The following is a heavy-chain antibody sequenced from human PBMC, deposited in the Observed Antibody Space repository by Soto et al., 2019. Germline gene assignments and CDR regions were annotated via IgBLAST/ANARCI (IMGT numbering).Heavy chain of an antibody. CDR1: GFPFSKYG. Sequence: QVQLVESGGGVVQPGRSLRLSCAASGFPFSKYGMHWVRQAPGKGLEWVAIIWYDGSKKYYGDSVKGRFTISRDNSKDTLFLQMNSVGADDTAMYYCARIGGSGGATIEHWGHGMLVTGAS. D-gene: IGHD3-10*01. J-gene: IGHJ4*01. CDR3: ARIGGSGGATIEH. V-gene: IGHV3-33*01. CDR2: IWYDGSKK.